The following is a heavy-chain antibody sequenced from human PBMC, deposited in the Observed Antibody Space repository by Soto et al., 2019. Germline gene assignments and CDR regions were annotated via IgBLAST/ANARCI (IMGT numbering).Heavy chain of an antibody. Sequence: QVHLVQSGAEVKKPGASVKFSCKASGYTFTSYGITWVRQAPGQGLEWMGWISAHKGNTDYAQKLQGRVIVTRDTSTSTAYMELRSLRSDDTAVYYCARGRYGDYWGQGALVTVSS. CDR3: ARGRYGDY. J-gene: IGHJ4*02. D-gene: IGHD1-1*01. V-gene: IGHV1-18*01. CDR2: ISAHKGNT. CDR1: GYTFTSYG.